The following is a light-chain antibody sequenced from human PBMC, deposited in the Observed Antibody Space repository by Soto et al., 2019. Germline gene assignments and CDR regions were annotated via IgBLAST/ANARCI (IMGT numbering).Light chain of an antibody. V-gene: IGKV1-5*01. Sequence: DIQMTQSPSTLSASVGDRVTITCRASQRISSWLAWYQQKPGKAPKLLIYDVSSLESGVPSRFSGSGSGTEFTLTISSLQPNDFATYYCQQFNTYSMYTFGQGTKLEIK. CDR2: DVS. J-gene: IGKJ2*01. CDR1: QRISSW. CDR3: QQFNTYSMYT.